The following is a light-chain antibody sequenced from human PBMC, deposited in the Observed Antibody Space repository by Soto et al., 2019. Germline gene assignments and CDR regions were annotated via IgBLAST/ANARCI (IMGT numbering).Light chain of an antibody. V-gene: IGKV3-11*01. CDR3: QQRSSCPLT. CDR2: DAS. J-gene: IGKJ4*01. Sequence: EIVLTQSPATLSLSPGETATLSCRASQSVSSSLAWYQQKPGQTPRLLIYDASNRATGIPARFSGSGSGTYFTLTVSSLETEDFAVYYCQQRSSCPLTCGGGTKVEIK. CDR1: QSVSSS.